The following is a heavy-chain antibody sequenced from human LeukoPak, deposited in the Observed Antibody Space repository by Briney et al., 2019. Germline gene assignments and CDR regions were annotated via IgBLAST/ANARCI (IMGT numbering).Heavy chain of an antibody. CDR3: AKLGYCSGGSCYRWLDP. Sequence: PGGSLKLSCAASGSTFSSYAMSWVRHAPGKGVEWVSTIGGRDGGTYYADSVKGRFTVSRDNSKDTLYLQVNSLRAEDTAVYYCAKLGYCSGGSCYRWLDPWGQGTLVTVSS. CDR2: IGGRDGGT. J-gene: IGHJ5*02. V-gene: IGHV3-23*01. D-gene: IGHD2-15*01. CDR1: GSTFSSYA.